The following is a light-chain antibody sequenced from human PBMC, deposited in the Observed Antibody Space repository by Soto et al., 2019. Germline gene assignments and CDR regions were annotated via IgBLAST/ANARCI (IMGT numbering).Light chain of an antibody. CDR1: QDISNY. CDR3: QQYDNLPIT. J-gene: IGKJ5*01. CDR2: DAS. V-gene: IGKV1-33*01. Sequence: IHMTQSPSSLSAALGDRVTITSQASQDISNYLNWYQQKPGKAPKLLIYDASNLETGVPSRFSGSGSGTDFTFTISSLQPEDIATYYCQQYDNLPITFGQGTRLEIK.